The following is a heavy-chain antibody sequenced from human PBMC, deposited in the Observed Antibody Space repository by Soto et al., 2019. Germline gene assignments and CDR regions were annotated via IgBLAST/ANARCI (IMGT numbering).Heavy chain of an antibody. CDR1: GFTFSSYP. Sequence: EVQLVESGGGLVQPGGSLRLSCAASGFTFSSYPMNWFRQAPGKGLEWVSYISSSSGTIYYADSVKGRFTISRDNAKNSLYLQMNSLRAEDTAVYYCASDWFYMDVWGKGTTVSVSS. V-gene: IGHV3-48*01. CDR3: ASDWFYMDV. CDR2: ISSSSGTI. J-gene: IGHJ6*03. D-gene: IGHD3-9*01.